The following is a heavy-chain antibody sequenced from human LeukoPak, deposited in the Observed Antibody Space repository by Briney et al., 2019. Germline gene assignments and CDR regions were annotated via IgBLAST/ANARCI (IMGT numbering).Heavy chain of an antibody. V-gene: IGHV4-39*07. D-gene: IGHD6-19*01. Sequence: PSETLSLTCTVSSGSIKNSNFYWGWIRQPPGKGLEWIGSIYYSGSTYYNPSLKSRVTISVDTSKNQFSLKLSSVTAADTAVYYCASGSSGWYRTFNWFDPWGQGTLVTVSS. CDR1: SGSIKNSNFY. J-gene: IGHJ5*02. CDR3: ASGSSGWYRTFNWFDP. CDR2: IYYSGST.